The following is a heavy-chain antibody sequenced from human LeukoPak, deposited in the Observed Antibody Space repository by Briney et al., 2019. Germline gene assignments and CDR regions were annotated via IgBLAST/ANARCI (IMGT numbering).Heavy chain of an antibody. D-gene: IGHD4-17*01. CDR2: IYSGGST. Sequence: GGSLRLSCAASGFTVSSNYMSWVRQAPGKGLGWVSVIYSGGSTYYADSVKGRFTISRDNSKNTLYLQMNSLRAEDTAVYYCARDPTSYGDYGGGFDYWGQGTLVTVSS. J-gene: IGHJ4*02. CDR3: ARDPTSYGDYGGGFDY. V-gene: IGHV3-66*01. CDR1: GFTVSSNY.